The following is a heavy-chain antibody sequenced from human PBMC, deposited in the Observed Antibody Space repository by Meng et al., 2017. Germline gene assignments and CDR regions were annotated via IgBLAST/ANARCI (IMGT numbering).Heavy chain of an antibody. Sequence: GGSLRLSCAASGFTFSSYEMNWVRQAPGKGLEWVSYISSSGSTIYYADSVKGRFTISRDNAKNSLYLQMNSLRAEDTAVYYCARDFLALRYFDLSKNGRAFDIWGQGTMVTVSS. D-gene: IGHD3-9*01. V-gene: IGHV3-48*03. CDR1: GFTFSSYE. CDR2: ISSSGSTI. J-gene: IGHJ3*02. CDR3: ARDFLALRYFDLSKNGRAFDI.